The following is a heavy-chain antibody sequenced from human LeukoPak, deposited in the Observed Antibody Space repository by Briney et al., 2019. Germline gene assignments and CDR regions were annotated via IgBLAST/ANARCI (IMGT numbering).Heavy chain of an antibody. Sequence: GGSLRLSCAASGFTFSIYAMSWVRQAPGKGLEWVSTVGGGGSSTYYADSVRGRFTISRDNSKNTLSLQMNSLRVEDTAVYYCAELEGPYHFDYWGQGTLVTVSS. CDR3: AELEGPYHFDY. CDR1: GFTFSIYA. CDR2: VGGGGSST. V-gene: IGHV3-23*01. J-gene: IGHJ4*02.